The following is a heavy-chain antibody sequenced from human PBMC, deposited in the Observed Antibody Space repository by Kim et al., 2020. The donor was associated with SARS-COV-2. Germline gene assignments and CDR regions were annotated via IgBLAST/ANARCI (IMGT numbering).Heavy chain of an antibody. J-gene: IGHJ4*02. Sequence: GGSLRLSCAASGFTFSSYWMSWVRQAPGKGLEWVANIKQDGSEKYYVDSVKGRFTISRDNAKNSLYLQMNSLRAEDTAVYYCARAPNYYDSSGYSYWGQGTLVTVSS. CDR2: IKQDGSEK. CDR1: GFTFSSYW. CDR3: ARAPNYYDSSGYSY. V-gene: IGHV3-7*01. D-gene: IGHD3-22*01.